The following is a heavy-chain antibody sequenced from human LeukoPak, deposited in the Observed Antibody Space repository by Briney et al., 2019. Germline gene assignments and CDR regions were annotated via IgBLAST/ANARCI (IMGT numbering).Heavy chain of an antibody. CDR1: GFTFSSYA. D-gene: IGHD4-17*01. CDR2: ISYDGSNK. CDR3: ARDCRSWGYGGYGYLCY. Sequence: GGSLRPSCAASGFTFSSYAMHWVRQAPGKGLEWVAVISYDGSNKYYADSVKGRFTISRDNSKNTLYLQMNSLRAEDTAVYYCARDCRSWGYGGYGYLCYWGQGTLVTVSS. J-gene: IGHJ4*02. V-gene: IGHV3-30*04.